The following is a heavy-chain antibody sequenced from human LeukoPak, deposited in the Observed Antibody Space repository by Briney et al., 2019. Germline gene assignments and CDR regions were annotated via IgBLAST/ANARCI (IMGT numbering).Heavy chain of an antibody. V-gene: IGHV3-30*18. CDR2: ISDDGTNK. J-gene: IGHJ4*02. CDR1: GFTFRSYG. Sequence: GSLRLSFAASGFTFRSYGMHRVRQTPDKGLEWVAVISDDGTNKHYADSLKGRFTISRDNSKDTLYLQMNSLRPADTAVYYCAKGNWRYFDYWGQGTLVTVSS. D-gene: IGHD1-1*01. CDR3: AKGNWRYFDY.